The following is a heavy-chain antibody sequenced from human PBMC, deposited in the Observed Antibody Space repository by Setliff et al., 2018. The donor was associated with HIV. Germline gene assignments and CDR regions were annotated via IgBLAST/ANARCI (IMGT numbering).Heavy chain of an antibody. D-gene: IGHD7-27*01. V-gene: IGHV3-74*01. CDR3: AKDLSWGASDY. CDR2: INTDGSST. J-gene: IGHJ4*02. CDR1: GFTFSSHW. Sequence: SLRLSCSAPGFTFSSHWMHWVRQAPGKRLVWVSSINTDGSSTSYAGSVKGRFTISRDNAKNTLYLQMHSLTAEDTAVYYCAKDLSWGASDYWGQGTLVTVSS.